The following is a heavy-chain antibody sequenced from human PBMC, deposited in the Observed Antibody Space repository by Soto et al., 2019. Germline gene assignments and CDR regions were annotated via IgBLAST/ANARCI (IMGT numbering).Heavy chain of an antibody. CDR2: VNPSGGST. V-gene: IGHV1-46*01. CDR3: GREENCSGGTCYSEYFHR. CDR1: GYIFTAYS. J-gene: IGHJ1*01. Sequence: ASVKVSCKASGYIFTAYSMHWVRLAPGQGLEWMGVVNPSGGSTKYAQNFQGRVTMTRDTSTTTIYMELSSLRSDDTAIYYCGREENCSGGTCYSEYFHRWGQGTLVTVSS. D-gene: IGHD2-15*01.